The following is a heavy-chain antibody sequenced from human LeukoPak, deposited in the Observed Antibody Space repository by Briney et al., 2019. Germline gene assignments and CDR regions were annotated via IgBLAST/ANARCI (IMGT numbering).Heavy chain of an antibody. CDR2: MNPNSGNT. CDR3: ARGVVVPLLGGDYYYYYMDV. D-gene: IGHD2-2*01. J-gene: IGHJ6*03. V-gene: IGHV1-8*01. Sequence: GASVKVSCKASGYTFTSYDINWVRQATGQGLEWMGWMNPNSGNTGYAQKFQGRVTMTRNTSISTAYMELSRLRSDDTAVYYCARGVVVPLLGGDYYYYYMDVWGKGTTVTVSS. CDR1: GYTFTSYD.